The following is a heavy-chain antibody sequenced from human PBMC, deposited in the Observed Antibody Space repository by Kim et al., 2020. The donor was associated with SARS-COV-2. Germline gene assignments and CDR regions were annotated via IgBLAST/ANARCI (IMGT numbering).Heavy chain of an antibody. Sequence: GGSLRLSCAASGFTFSSYAMSWVRQAPGKGLEWVSAISGSGGSTYYADSVKGRFTISRDNSKNTLYLQMNSLRAEDTAVYYCAKVKPDIVVVPAADYYYYYGMDVWGQGTTVTVSS. CDR2: ISGSGGST. D-gene: IGHD2-2*01. V-gene: IGHV3-23*01. CDR3: AKVKPDIVVVPAADYYYYYGMDV. J-gene: IGHJ6*02. CDR1: GFTFSSYA.